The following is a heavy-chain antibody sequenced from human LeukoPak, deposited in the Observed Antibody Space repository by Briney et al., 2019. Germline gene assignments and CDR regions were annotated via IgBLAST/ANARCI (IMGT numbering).Heavy chain of an antibody. CDR2: IYYSGST. V-gene: IGHV4-59*01. J-gene: IGHJ6*03. D-gene: IGHD1-1*01. CDR1: GGSISSYY. CDR3: ARGGYNWNDLARMDV. Sequence: SETLSLTRTVSGGSISSYYWSWIRQPPGKGLEWIGYIYYSGSTNYNPSLKSRVTISVDTSKNQFSLKLSSVTAADTAVYYCARGGYNWNDLARMDVWGKGTTVTVSS.